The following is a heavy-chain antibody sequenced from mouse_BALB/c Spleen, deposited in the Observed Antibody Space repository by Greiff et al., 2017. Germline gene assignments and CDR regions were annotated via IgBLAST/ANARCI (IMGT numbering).Heavy chain of an antibody. CDR3: ARHNQDSSGYYLDY. D-gene: IGHD3-2*01. CDR1: GFTFSSYT. V-gene: IGHV5-12-2*01. CDR2: ISNGGGST. J-gene: IGHJ2*01. Sequence: EVQGVESGGGLVQPGGSLKLSCAASGFTFSSYTMSWVRQTPEKRLEWVAYISNGGGSTYYPDTVKGRFTISRDNAKNTLSLQMSSLKSEDTAMYDCARHNQDSSGYYLDYWGQGTTLTVAS.